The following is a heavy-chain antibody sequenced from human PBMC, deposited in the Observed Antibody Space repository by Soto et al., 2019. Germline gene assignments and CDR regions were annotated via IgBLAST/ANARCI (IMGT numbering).Heavy chain of an antibody. D-gene: IGHD3-9*01. J-gene: IGHJ3*02. CDR1: CYTFTSYG. Sequence: GASVKVSCKGFCYTFTSYGISWGRQAPGKGVLWMGWISAYNGNTNYAQKLQGRVTMTTDTSTSTAYMELRSLRSDDTAVYYCARDGGTYYDILTGPQAFDIWGQGTMVTVSS. V-gene: IGHV1-18*01. CDR2: ISAYNGNT. CDR3: ARDGGTYYDILTGPQAFDI.